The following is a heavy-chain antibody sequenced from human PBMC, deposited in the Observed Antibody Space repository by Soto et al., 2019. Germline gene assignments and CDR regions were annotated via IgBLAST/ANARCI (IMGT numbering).Heavy chain of an antibody. CDR2: MLYSGLT. CDR3: APLSVSLSGPYGIHV. Sequence: SQTLSLTCSVSGYSVSSSDYYWAWIRQPPGKGLEWIGSMLYSGLTYYNPSLKSRVTLSVDTSKNQFSVRLNSVTASDTAVYYCAPLSVSLSGPYGIHVWGQGTTVTVSS. J-gene: IGHJ6*02. CDR1: GYSVSSSDYY. D-gene: IGHD2-15*01. V-gene: IGHV4-39*01.